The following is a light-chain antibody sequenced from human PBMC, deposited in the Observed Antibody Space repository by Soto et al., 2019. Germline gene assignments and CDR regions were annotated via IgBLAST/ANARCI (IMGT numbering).Light chain of an antibody. J-gene: IGLJ1*01. CDR3: GSYTTSAARFV. CDR1: SSDVGGYNR. CDR2: EVN. V-gene: IGLV2-18*02. Sequence: SALTQPPSVSGSPGQSVTIPCTGTSSDVGGYNRVSWYQQPPGTAPQLLIYEVNNRPSGVPDRFSGSKSGNTASLTISGLQAEDDGDYYCGSYTTSAARFVFGTGTKLTVL.